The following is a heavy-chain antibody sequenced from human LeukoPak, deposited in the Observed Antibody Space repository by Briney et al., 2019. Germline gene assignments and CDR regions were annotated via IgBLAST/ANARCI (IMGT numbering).Heavy chain of an antibody. CDR2: INPNSGGI. CDR1: GYTFTGYY. D-gene: IGHD5-12*01. J-gene: IGHJ4*02. CDR3: ARGWGSGYDLFNY. V-gene: IGHV1-2*02. Sequence: ASVKVSCKASGYTFTGYYMHWVRQAPGQGLEWMGWINPNSGGINYAQKFQGRVTMTRDTSISTAYMELSRLRSDDTAVYYCARGWGSGYDLFNYWGQGTLVTVSS.